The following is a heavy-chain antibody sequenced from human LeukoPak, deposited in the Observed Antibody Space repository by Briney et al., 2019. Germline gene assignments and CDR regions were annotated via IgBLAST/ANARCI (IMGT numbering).Heavy chain of an antibody. Sequence: SETLSLTCTVSGGSIGSNSYFWGWIRQPPGKGLEWIGTIYFNGNTYYTPSLESRVTISMDTSKNQISLKLNSVTAADTAVYYCARIRPVAGTDYWGRGTLVTVSS. CDR3: ARIRPVAGTDY. J-gene: IGHJ4*02. V-gene: IGHV4-39*07. CDR1: GGSIGSNSYF. D-gene: IGHD6-19*01. CDR2: IYFNGNT.